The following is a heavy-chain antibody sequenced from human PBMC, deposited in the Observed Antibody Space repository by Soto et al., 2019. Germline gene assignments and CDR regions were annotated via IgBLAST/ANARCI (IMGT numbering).Heavy chain of an antibody. CDR3: VSWVSPHFDY. D-gene: IGHD2-8*01. J-gene: IGHJ4*02. CDR2: IAPIGYST. CDR1: GLTFRNHA. Sequence: EVQLLESGGGLVQPGGSLRLSCAVSGLTFRNHAMSWVRQAPGKGLEWVSTIAPIGYSTNYAGSVEGRFTISRDDSKSTLDLQMNSLRADDTAVYYCVSWVSPHFDYWGQGTLVSVSS. V-gene: IGHV3-23*01.